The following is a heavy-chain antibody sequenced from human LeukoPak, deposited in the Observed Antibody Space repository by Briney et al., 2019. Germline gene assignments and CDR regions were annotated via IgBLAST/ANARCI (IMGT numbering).Heavy chain of an antibody. V-gene: IGHV1-2*02. CDR1: GYTFTAYY. J-gene: IGHJ5*02. D-gene: IGHD2-8*01. CDR3: AREAPTPIVLMVYGNQNNWFDP. Sequence: ASVKVSCKASGYTFTAYYMHWVRQAPGQGLEWMGWINPNSGGTNYAQKFQDRVTMTRDTSISTAYMELSRLRSDDTAVYYCAREAPTPIVLMVYGNQNNWFDPWGQGTLVTVSS. CDR2: INPNSGGT.